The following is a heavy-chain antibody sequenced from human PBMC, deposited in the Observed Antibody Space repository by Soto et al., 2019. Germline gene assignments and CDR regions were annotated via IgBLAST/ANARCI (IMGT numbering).Heavy chain of an antibody. CDR1: GFTFSSYW. V-gene: IGHV3-7*03. CDR2: IKQDGSEK. J-gene: IGHJ6*02. Sequence: PGGSLRLSCAASGFTFSSYWMSWVRQAPGKGLERVANIKQDGSEKYYVDSVKGRFTISRDNAKNSLYLQMNSLRAEDTAVYYCARGDTAMPMSYYYGMDVWGQGTTVTVSS. CDR3: ARGDTAMPMSYYYGMDV. D-gene: IGHD5-18*01.